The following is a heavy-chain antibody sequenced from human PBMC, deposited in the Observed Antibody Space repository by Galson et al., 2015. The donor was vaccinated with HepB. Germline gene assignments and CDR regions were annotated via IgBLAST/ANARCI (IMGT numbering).Heavy chain of an antibody. Sequence: SETLSLTCAVSGGSISSSNWWSWVRQPPGKGLEWIGEINHSGSTNYNPSLKSRVTISVDTSKNQFSLKLSSVTAADTAVYYCARLRVVAYCSSTSCSRGWFDPWGQGTLVTVSS. V-gene: IGHV4-4*02. CDR3: ARLRVVAYCSSTSCSRGWFDP. D-gene: IGHD2-2*01. CDR1: GGSISSSNW. CDR2: INHSGST. J-gene: IGHJ5*02.